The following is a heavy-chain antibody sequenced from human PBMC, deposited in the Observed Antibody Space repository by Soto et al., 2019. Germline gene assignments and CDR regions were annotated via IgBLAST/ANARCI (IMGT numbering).Heavy chain of an antibody. CDR1: GGSFSSHY. D-gene: IGHD1-26*01. V-gene: IGHV4-59*11. CDR3: ARDPRGWDPHWYFDL. CDR2: IYYTGST. J-gene: IGHJ2*01. Sequence: QVQLQESGPGLVKPSETLSLTCTVSGGSFSSHYWSWIRQPPGRELEWIGYIYYTGSTNYNPSLKSRVTISVETSRNQFSLKLTSVTAADTAVYYCARDPRGWDPHWYFDLWGRGTLVAVSS.